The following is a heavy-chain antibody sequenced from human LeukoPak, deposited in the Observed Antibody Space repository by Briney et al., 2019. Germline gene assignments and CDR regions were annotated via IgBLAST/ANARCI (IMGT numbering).Heavy chain of an antibody. CDR1: GFTFGDYA. D-gene: IGHD2-2*01. V-gene: IGHV3-49*04. Sequence: GGSLRLSCTASGFTFGDYAMSWVRQAPGKGLEWVGFIRSKAYGGTTEYAASVKGRFTISRDNSKNTLYLQMGSLRAEDMAVYYCARGPYCSSTSCPYYYYYYYMDVWGKGTTVTVSS. CDR3: ARGPYCSSTSCPYYYYYYYMDV. CDR2: IRSKAYGGTT. J-gene: IGHJ6*03.